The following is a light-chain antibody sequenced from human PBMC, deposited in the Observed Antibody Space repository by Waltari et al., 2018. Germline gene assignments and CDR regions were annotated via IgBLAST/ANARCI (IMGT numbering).Light chain of an antibody. CDR2: WAS. J-gene: IGKJ5*01. CDR3: QHYYSTPIT. Sequence: DIVMTQSPESLPVSLGERATINCKSSQSILYSYENRYYLDWYQQQHGQPPRLLIYWASNRESGVPDRFSGSGSGTDFTLTISSLQAEDVAVYYCQHYYSTPITFGQGTRLEIK. V-gene: IGKV4-1*01. CDR1: QSILYSYENRYY.